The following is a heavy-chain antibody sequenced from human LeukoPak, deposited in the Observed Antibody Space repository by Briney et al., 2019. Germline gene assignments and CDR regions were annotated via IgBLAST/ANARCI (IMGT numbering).Heavy chain of an antibody. CDR1: GFTFSSFA. CDR2: ISDSAGTT. Sequence: PGGSLRLSCAASGFTFSSFAMTWVRQAPGKGLELLSAISDSAGTTYYADSVKGRFTISRDNSKNRLYLQMNSLRVEDTAVYYCAKGSDNVVKPTAAYGLLDYWGQGTLVTVSS. V-gene: IGHV3-23*01. D-gene: IGHD2-2*01. J-gene: IGHJ4*02. CDR3: AKGSDNVVKPTAAYGLLDY.